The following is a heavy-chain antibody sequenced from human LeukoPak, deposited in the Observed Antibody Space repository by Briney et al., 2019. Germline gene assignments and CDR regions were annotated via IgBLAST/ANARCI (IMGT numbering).Heavy chain of an antibody. D-gene: IGHD6-19*01. CDR1: GFIFDDYA. V-gene: IGHV3-9*01. J-gene: IGHJ3*02. Sequence: PGGSLRLSCAASGFIFDDYAMHWVRQAPGKGLEWVSGISWNSGSIGYADSVKGRFTISRDNAKNSLYLQMNSLRAEDTALYYCAKDSSGWPDAFDIWGQGTMVTVSS. CDR3: AKDSSGWPDAFDI. CDR2: ISWNSGSI.